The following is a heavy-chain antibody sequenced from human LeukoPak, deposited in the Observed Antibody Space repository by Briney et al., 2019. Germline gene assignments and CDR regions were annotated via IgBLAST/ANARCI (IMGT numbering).Heavy chain of an antibody. V-gene: IGHV1-69*04. CDR1: GGTFSSYA. CDR3: ASPCSGGSCYPTGGYYFDC. Sequence: ASVKVSCKASGGTFSSYAISWVRQAPGQGLEWMGRIIPILGIANYAQKFQGRVTITADKSTSTAYMELSSLRSEDTAVYYCASPCSGGSCYPTGGYYFDCWGQGTLVTVSS. D-gene: IGHD2-15*01. CDR2: IIPILGIA. J-gene: IGHJ4*02.